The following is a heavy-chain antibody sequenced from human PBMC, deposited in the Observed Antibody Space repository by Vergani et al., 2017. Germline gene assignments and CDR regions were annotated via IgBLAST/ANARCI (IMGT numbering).Heavy chain of an antibody. CDR2: IYSSGST. V-gene: IGHV4-59*12. Sequence: QVQLQESGPGLVKPSETLSLTCTVSGGSLINYYWSWVRQPPGKGLEWIGYIYSSGSTTYSPSLKSRLTMSVDPSKNQFSLKLSSVTAADTAVYYCARGQSVRGVYSRSDGMDVWGQGTTVTVSS. D-gene: IGHD3-10*01. CDR1: GGSLINYY. CDR3: ARGQSVRGVYSRSDGMDV. J-gene: IGHJ6*02.